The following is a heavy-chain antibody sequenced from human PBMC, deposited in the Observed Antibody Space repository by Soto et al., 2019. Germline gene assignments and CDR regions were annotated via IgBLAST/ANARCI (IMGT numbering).Heavy chain of an antibody. J-gene: IGHJ5*02. CDR2: FNGNGGLT. CDR3: AKDNSLHWFDP. D-gene: IGHD2-15*01. Sequence: PGGSLRLSCAASGFTFSSYAMTWVRQAPGKGLEWVSTFNGNGGLTYYADSVKGRFTISRDNSKNTLYLQMDSLRAEDTAIYYCAKDNSLHWFDPWGQGTLVTVSS. CDR1: GFTFSSYA. V-gene: IGHV3-23*01.